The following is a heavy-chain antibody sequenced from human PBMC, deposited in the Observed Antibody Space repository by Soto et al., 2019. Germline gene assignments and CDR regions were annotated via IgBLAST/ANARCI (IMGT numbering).Heavy chain of an antibody. CDR1: GGSIRSGGYY. Sequence: SETLSLTCTASGGSIRSGGYYWSWVRQNPRKGLEWIGNIYYSGNTYYNPSLKSRLTISVDTSKNQFSLNLSSVTAADTAVYYCARDRLMATAGTARHYFGLDVWGQGTTVTVSS. V-gene: IGHV4-31*03. CDR2: IYYSGNT. CDR3: ARDRLMATAGTARHYFGLDV. J-gene: IGHJ6*02. D-gene: IGHD5-18*01.